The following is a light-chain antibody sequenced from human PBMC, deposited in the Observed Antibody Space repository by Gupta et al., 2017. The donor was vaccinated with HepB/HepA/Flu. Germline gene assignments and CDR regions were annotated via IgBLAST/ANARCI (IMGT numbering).Light chain of an antibody. CDR3: MIWHSSAWV. J-gene: IGLJ3*02. CDR2: YKSDSEK. V-gene: IGLV5-45*02. CDR1: SGLNVGTFR. Sequence: QAVLTQPSSLSASPGASASLTCTLRSGLNVGTFRIFWYQQKPGSPPQYLLTYKSDSEKQQGSGVPSRFSGSKDASANAGILLISGLQSEDEADYYCMIWHSSAWVFGGGAKLTV.